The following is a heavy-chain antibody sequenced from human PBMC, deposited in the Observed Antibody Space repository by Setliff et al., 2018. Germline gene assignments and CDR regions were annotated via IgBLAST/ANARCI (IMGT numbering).Heavy chain of an antibody. Sequence: ASVKVSCKASGYTFTSYGISWVRQAPGQGPEWMGWISAYNGNTNYAQKLQGRVTMTTDTSTSTAYMELRSLRSDDTAVYYCARDGCSSTSCYWGWYYYGMDVWGQGTTVTVSS. CDR1: GYTFTSYG. CDR3: ARDGCSSTSCYWGWYYYGMDV. V-gene: IGHV1-18*01. J-gene: IGHJ6*02. CDR2: ISAYNGNT. D-gene: IGHD2-2*01.